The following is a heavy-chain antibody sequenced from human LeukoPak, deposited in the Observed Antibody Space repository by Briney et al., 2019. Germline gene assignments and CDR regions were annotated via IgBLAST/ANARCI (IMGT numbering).Heavy chain of an antibody. J-gene: IGHJ4*02. V-gene: IGHV4-59*01. CDR1: RGSMSGYY. D-gene: IGHD1-26*01. CDR3: ARDGALAY. Sequence: SETLSLICTVSRGSMSGYYWSWIRQPPGKGLEWIGYIYHNGNTNYNPSLKSRVTISIDTSKSQFSLRLSSLTAADTAVYYCARDGALAYWGRGTLVTVSS. CDR2: IYHNGNT.